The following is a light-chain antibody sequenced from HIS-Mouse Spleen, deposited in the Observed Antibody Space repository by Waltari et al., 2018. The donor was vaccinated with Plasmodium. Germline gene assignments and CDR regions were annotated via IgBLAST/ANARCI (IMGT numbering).Light chain of an antibody. Sequence: SYELTQPPSVSASPGQTARITCSGDALPKKYAYWYQQRSGQAPVLVIYEDSKRPSGIPEGFAGSSSGTMATLTISGGQVEDEADYYCYSTDSSGNHRVFGGGTKLTVL. CDR3: YSTDSSGNHRV. CDR2: EDS. J-gene: IGLJ3*02. CDR1: ALPKKY. V-gene: IGLV3-10*01.